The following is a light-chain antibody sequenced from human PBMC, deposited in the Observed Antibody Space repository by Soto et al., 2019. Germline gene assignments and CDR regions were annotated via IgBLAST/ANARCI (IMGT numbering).Light chain of an antibody. J-gene: IGLJ1*01. CDR3: ISYRGSDTSYV. Sequence: QYVLTEHPSVSGPPGQSITISCTGTSSDIGSYNYVAWYQQFPGKTPKLIIYEVRNRPSGVSFRFSGSKSGNTASLTISGLQAEDEADYYCISYRGSDTSYVFGTGTKVAVL. CDR2: EVR. CDR1: SSDIGSYNY. V-gene: IGLV2-14*01.